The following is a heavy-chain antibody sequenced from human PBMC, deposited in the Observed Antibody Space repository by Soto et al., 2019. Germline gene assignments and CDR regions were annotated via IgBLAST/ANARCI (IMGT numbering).Heavy chain of an antibody. CDR3: AVLARDYDRSGYKEY. D-gene: IGHD3-22*01. CDR1: GGTFSSYT. V-gene: IGHV1-69*02. Sequence: QVQLVQSGAEVKKPGSSVKVSCKASGGTFSSYTISWVRQAPGQGLEWMGRIIPILGIANYAQKFQGRVTITADKSTSTAYMELSSLRSEDKAVYYCAVLARDYDRSGYKEYWGQGTLVTVSS. J-gene: IGHJ4*02. CDR2: IIPILGIA.